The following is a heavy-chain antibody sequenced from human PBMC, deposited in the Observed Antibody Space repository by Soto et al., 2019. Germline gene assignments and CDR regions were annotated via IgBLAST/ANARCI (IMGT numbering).Heavy chain of an antibody. Sequence: SETLYLTCTVSGGSISSSSYYWGWIRQPPGKGLEWIGSIYYSGSTYYNPSLKSRVALSVDTSKNQSSLKLSSVTAADTAVYYCATHSIVNGHDYGDYETPRGAFDIWGQGTMVTVSS. D-gene: IGHD4-17*01. CDR1: GGSISSSSYY. J-gene: IGHJ3*02. CDR3: ATHSIVNGHDYGDYETPRGAFDI. CDR2: IYYSGST. V-gene: IGHV4-39*01.